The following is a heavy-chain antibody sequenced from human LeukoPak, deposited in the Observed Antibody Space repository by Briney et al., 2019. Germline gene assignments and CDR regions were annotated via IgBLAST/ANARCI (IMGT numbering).Heavy chain of an antibody. J-gene: IGHJ4*02. Sequence: ASVKVSCKAPGYTFTSYGISWVRQAPGQGLEWMGWISAYNGNTNYAQKLQGRVTMTTDTSTSTDHMELRSLRSDDTAVYYCARDSGSSWYGDGYWGQGTLVTVSS. CDR3: ARDSGSSWYGDGY. CDR2: ISAYNGNT. V-gene: IGHV1-18*01. CDR1: GYTFTSYG. D-gene: IGHD6-13*01.